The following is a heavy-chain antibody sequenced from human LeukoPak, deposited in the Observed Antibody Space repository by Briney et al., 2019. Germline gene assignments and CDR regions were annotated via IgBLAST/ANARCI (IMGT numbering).Heavy chain of an antibody. CDR1: GGSISSGSYY. Sequence: SETLSLTCTVSGGSISSGSYYWSWIRQHAGKGLEWIGRIYTSGSTNYNPSLKSRVTISVDTSKNQFSLKLSSVTAADTAVYYCARGTSPRYCSSTSCSYFDYWGQGTLVTVSS. J-gene: IGHJ4*02. CDR2: IYTSGST. D-gene: IGHD2-2*01. V-gene: IGHV4-61*02. CDR3: ARGTSPRYCSSTSCSYFDY.